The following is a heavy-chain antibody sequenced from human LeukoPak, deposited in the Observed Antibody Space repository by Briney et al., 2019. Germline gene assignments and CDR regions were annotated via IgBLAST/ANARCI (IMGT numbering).Heavy chain of an antibody. CDR3: AKGAGPPWFDP. D-gene: IGHD6-19*01. J-gene: IGHJ5*02. V-gene: IGHV4-4*07. CDR2: MSSSGIS. Sequence: SETLSLTCTVSGGSISIYYWSWIRQPAGKGLEWIGRMSSSGISTYSPSLKSRVTISIDTSRNQFSMNLNSVTAADTAVYYCAKGAGPPWFDPWGQRTLVTVSS. CDR1: GGSISIYY.